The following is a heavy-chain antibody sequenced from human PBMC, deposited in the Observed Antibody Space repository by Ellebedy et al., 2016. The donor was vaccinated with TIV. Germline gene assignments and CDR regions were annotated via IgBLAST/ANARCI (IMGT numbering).Heavy chain of an antibody. CDR1: GGSISSSNW. CDR3: ARLMVYAINWFDP. J-gene: IGHJ5*02. Sequence: GSLRLSXAVSGGSISSSNWWRWVRPPPGKGLEWIGEIYHSGSTNYNPSLKSRVTISVDKSKNQFSLKLSSVTAADTAVYYCARLMVYAINWFDPWGQGTLVTVSS. D-gene: IGHD2-8*01. CDR2: IYHSGST. V-gene: IGHV4-4*02.